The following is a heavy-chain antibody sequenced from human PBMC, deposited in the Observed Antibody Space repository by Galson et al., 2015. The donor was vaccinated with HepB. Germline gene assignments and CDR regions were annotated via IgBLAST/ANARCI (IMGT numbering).Heavy chain of an antibody. Sequence: ETLSLTCTVSGGSISSSSYYWGWIRQPPGKGLEWIGSIYYSGSTYYNPSLKSRVTISVDTSKNQFSLKLSSVTAADTAVYYCATRSGYYLYYFDYWGQGTLVTVSS. V-gene: IGHV4-39*01. D-gene: IGHD3-22*01. CDR2: IYYSGST. CDR3: ATRSGYYLYYFDY. J-gene: IGHJ4*02. CDR1: GGSISSSSYY.